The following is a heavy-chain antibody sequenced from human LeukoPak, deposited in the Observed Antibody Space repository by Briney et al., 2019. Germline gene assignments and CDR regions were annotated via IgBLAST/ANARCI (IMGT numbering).Heavy chain of an antibody. J-gene: IGHJ4*02. CDR3: ARGRVVTTSPLNY. Sequence: GGSLRLSCAASGFTFNNHAMNWVRQAPGKGLEWVSSISGGGGSTNYADSVKGRFTISRDNSKNTLSLEMNSLRADDTAVYFCARGRVVTTSPLNYWGQGTLVTVSS. CDR1: GFTFNNHA. CDR2: ISGGGGST. D-gene: IGHD2-21*02. V-gene: IGHV3-23*01.